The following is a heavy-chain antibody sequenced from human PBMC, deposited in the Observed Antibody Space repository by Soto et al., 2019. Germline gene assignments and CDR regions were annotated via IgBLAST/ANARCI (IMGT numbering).Heavy chain of an antibody. J-gene: IGHJ4*02. D-gene: IGHD3-10*01. V-gene: IGHV3-23*01. Sequence: GGSLRLSCAASGFTFSTYAMSWVRQAPGKGLEWVSAISGSGGNTYYADSVKGRFTISRDNSKNTLYLQMNSLRAEDTAVYYCAKAGGRGVIITSFDYWGQGTLVTVSS. CDR1: GFTFSTYA. CDR3: AKAGGRGVIITSFDY. CDR2: ISGSGGNT.